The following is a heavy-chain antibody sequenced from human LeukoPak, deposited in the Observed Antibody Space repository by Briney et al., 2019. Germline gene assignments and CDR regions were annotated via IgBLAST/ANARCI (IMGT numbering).Heavy chain of an antibody. CDR3: ARDPYNYDRSGYKLDSYFDY. D-gene: IGHD3-22*01. V-gene: IGHV3-74*01. J-gene: IGHJ4*02. Sequence: TGGSLRLSCAASGFTFSNYWMHWVRQAPGKGLVWVSRINSDGINTSYADSVKGRFTISRGSSKNTLYLQMNSLRADDTAVYYCARDPYNYDRSGYKLDSYFDYWGQGTLVTVSS. CDR1: GFTFSNYW. CDR2: INSDGINT.